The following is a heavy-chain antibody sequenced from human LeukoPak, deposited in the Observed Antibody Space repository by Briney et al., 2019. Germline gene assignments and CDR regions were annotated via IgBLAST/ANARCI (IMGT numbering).Heavy chain of an antibody. CDR2: INHSGST. CDR1: GGSFSGYY. J-gene: IGHJ4*02. V-gene: IGHV4-34*01. D-gene: IGHD3-22*01. CDR3: ARRRYDASGYYPSRGRYFDY. Sequence: PPETLSLTCAVYGGSFSGYYWSWVRQPPEKGLEWIGEINHSGSTKYNPSLKSRVTISVDTSKNQFSLELTSVTAADTAVYYCARRRYDASGYYPSRGRYFDYWGQGTLVTVSS.